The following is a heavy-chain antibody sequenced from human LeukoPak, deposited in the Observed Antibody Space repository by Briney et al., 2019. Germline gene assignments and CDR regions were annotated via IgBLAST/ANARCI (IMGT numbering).Heavy chain of an antibody. V-gene: IGHV4-39*01. D-gene: IGHD1-26*01. CDR2: IYYSGST. CDR1: GGSISSSSYY. Sequence: SETLSLTCTVSGGSISSSSYYWGWIRQPPGKGLEWVGSIYYSGSTYYNPPLKSRVTISVDTSKNQFSLKLSSVTAADTAVYFCARTYIVGPTRHFDYWGQGTLVTVSS. J-gene: IGHJ4*02. CDR3: ARTYIVGPTRHFDY.